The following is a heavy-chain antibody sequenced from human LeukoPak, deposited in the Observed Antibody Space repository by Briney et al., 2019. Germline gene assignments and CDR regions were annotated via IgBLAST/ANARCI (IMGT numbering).Heavy chain of an antibody. V-gene: IGHV3-7*01. CDR3: ARLFGGVTTFDY. D-gene: IGHD4-17*01. CDR1: GFSISNYW. Sequence: QTGRSLRLSCAASGFSISNYWMSWVRQGPGKGLEWVASINPDGSAERYVDSVKGRFTISRDNAKNSMYLQMNSLSAEDTALFYCARLFGGVTTFDYWGQGTLVTVSS. CDR2: INPDGSAE. J-gene: IGHJ4*02.